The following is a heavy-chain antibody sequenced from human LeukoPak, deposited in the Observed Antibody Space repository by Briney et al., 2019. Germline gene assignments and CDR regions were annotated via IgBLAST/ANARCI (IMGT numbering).Heavy chain of an antibody. D-gene: IGHD4-17*01. CDR3: ARLDYRDYDAFDI. CDR1: GDSVSSSSAA. J-gene: IGHJ3*02. Sequence: SQTLSLTCAISGDSVSSSSAAWSWIRQSPSRGLEWLGRTYYRSKWYNDYPVSVKSRISFNPDTSKNQFSLQLNSVTPEDTAVYYCARLDYRDYDAFDIWGQGTMVTVSS. CDR2: TYYRSKWYN. V-gene: IGHV6-1*01.